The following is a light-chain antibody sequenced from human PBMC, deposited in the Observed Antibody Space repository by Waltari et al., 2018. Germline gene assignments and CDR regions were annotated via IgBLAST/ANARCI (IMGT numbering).Light chain of an antibody. CDR3: ATWDDSLNGVV. CDR1: RSNIGANT. Sequence: QSVLTQPPSASGTPGQGVTISCSGSRSNIGANTVYWYQPLPGTAPKVLIYSNNQRPSGVPDRFSGSKSGTSASLAVSGLQSEDEGDYYCATWDDSLNGVVFGGGTKLTVL. V-gene: IGLV1-44*01. CDR2: SNN. J-gene: IGLJ2*01.